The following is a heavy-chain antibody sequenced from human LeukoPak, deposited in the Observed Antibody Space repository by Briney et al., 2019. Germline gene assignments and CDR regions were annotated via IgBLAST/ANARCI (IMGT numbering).Heavy chain of an antibody. J-gene: IGHJ2*01. V-gene: IGHV3-21*01. CDR1: GFTFGSYS. Sequence: GGSLRLSCAASGFTFGSYSMNWVRQAPGKGLEWVSSISSSSTYISYADSVKGRFTISRDNAKNSLYLQMNSLRAEDTAVYYCARVDYYGSGSHYWYFDLWGRGTLVTVSS. CDR3: ARVDYYGSGSHYWYFDL. CDR2: ISSSSTYI. D-gene: IGHD3-10*01.